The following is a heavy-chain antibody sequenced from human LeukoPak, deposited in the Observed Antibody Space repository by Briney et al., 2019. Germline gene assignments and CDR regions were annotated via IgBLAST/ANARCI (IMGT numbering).Heavy chain of an antibody. D-gene: IGHD3-22*01. Sequence: ASVKVSCKASGYTFTSYYMHWVRQAPGQGLERMGIINPSGGSTSYAQKFQGRVTMTRDMSTGTVYMELSSLRSEDTAVYYCARDKTITYYYDSSGYLIGGPVDYWGQGTLVTVSS. V-gene: IGHV1-46*01. CDR3: ARDKTITYYYDSSGYLIGGPVDY. CDR1: GYTFTSYY. J-gene: IGHJ4*02. CDR2: INPSGGST.